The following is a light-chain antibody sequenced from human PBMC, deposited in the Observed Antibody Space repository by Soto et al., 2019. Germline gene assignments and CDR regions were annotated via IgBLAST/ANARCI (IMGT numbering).Light chain of an antibody. V-gene: IGKV1-5*03. CDR1: QSISSW. Sequence: DIQMTQSPSTLSASVGDRVTITCRASQSISSWLAWYQQKPGKAPKLLIYKPSTLQSGVPSRFSGSGSGTEFTLAISSLQPDDSATYYCQQYNDNWTFGQGNKVEIK. J-gene: IGKJ1*01. CDR3: QQYNDNWT. CDR2: KPS.